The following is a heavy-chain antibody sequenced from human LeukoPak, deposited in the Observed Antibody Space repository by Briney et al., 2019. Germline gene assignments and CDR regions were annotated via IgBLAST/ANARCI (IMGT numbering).Heavy chain of an antibody. CDR2: INWNGGST. V-gene: IGHV3-20*04. Sequence: GGSLRLSCAASGFTFDDYGMRWVRQAPGKGLEWVSGINWNGGSTVYADSAKGGFTISRDNAKNSLYLQMNSLRAEDTALYYCARDKAHRYYYDSSGYYYDAFDIWGQGTMVTVSS. CDR1: GFTFDDYG. D-gene: IGHD3-22*01. J-gene: IGHJ3*02. CDR3: ARDKAHRYYYDSSGYYYDAFDI.